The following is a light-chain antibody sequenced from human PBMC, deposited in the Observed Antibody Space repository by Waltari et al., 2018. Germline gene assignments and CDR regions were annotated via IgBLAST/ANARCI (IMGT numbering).Light chain of an antibody. J-gene: IGLJ2*01. CDR2: EVD. V-gene: IGLV2-23*02. CDR1: SSDVGSYYL. Sequence: SALTQPASVSASPGPSITISCTGSSSDVGSYYLVAGYQQHPGKAPHLLIYEVDKRPSGVSYRFSGSKSGNAASLTISGLQAEDEAHYFCSSYTYGGPWVFGGGTLLTVL. CDR3: SSYTYGGPWV.